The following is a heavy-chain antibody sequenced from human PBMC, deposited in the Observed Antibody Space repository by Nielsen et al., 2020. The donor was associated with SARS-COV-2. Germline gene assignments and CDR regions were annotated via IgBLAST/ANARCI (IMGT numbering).Heavy chain of an antibody. Sequence: GESLKISCAASGFTFSSYGMHWVRQAPGKGLEWVAVIWYDGSNKYYADSVKGRFTISRDNSKNTLYLQMNSLRAEDTAVYYCARGGLLYYYYYYMDVWGKGTTVTVSS. J-gene: IGHJ6*03. CDR1: GFTFSSYG. V-gene: IGHV3-33*01. CDR2: IWYDGSNK. D-gene: IGHD5-18*01. CDR3: ARGGLLYYYYYYMDV.